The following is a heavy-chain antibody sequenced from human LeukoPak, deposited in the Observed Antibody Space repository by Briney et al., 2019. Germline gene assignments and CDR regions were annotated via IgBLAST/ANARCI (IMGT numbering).Heavy chain of an antibody. D-gene: IGHD6-13*01. CDR3: ARGLPYSSSWYRGNWFDP. CDR2: INHSGST. CDR1: GGSFSGYY. V-gene: IGHV4-34*01. J-gene: IGHJ5*02. Sequence: SETLSLTCAVYGGSFSGYYWSWIRQPPGKGLEWIGEINHSGSTNYNPSLKSRVTISVDTSKNQFSLKLSSVTAADTAVYYCARGLPYSSSWYRGNWFDPWGQETLVTVSS.